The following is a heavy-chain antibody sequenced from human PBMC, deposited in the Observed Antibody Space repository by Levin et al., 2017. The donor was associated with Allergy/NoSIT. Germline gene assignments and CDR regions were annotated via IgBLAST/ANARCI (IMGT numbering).Heavy chain of an antibody. CDR2: INHSGST. Sequence: SQTLSLTCAVYGGSFSGYYWSWIRQPPGKGLEWIGEINHSGSTNYNPSLKSRVTISVYTSKNQFSLKLSSVTAADTAVYYCARGRGGDCCYMDVWGKGTTVTVSS. V-gene: IGHV4-34*01. CDR3: ARGRGGDCCYMDV. J-gene: IGHJ6*03. CDR1: GGSFSGYY. D-gene: IGHD2-21*02.